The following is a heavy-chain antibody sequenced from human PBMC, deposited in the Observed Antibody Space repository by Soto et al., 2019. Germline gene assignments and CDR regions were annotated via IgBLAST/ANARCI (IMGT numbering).Heavy chain of an antibody. J-gene: IGHJ6*02. CDR1: GFTFSSYW. CDR2: IKQDGSEK. Sequence: GGSLRLSCAASGFTFSSYWMSWVRQAPEKGLEWVANIKQDGSEKYYVDPVKGRFTISRDNAKNSLYLQMNSLRDEDTAVYYCARDGTGYCSGGSCPRPRGQYGMDVWGQGTTVTVSS. D-gene: IGHD2-15*01. V-gene: IGHV3-7*01. CDR3: ARDGTGYCSGGSCPRPRGQYGMDV.